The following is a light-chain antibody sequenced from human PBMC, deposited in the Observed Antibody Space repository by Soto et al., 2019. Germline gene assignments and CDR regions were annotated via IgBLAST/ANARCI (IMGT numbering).Light chain of an antibody. CDR2: DVS. V-gene: IGKV3-11*01. Sequence: EVVVTQSPATLSVSPGERATLSCRASQNISNYLIWYQQKPGQAPRLLIYDVSNRATGIPARFSGSGSGTDFTLTISSLEPEDFAVYYCQQRSNWPRMFGQGTKVDIK. CDR3: QQRSNWPRM. J-gene: IGKJ1*01. CDR1: QNISNY.